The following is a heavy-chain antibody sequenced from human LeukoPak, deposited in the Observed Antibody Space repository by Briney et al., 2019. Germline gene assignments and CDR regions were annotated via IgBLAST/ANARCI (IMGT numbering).Heavy chain of an antibody. CDR3: ARYRSGYLDY. CDR1: GDSITTDNFF. J-gene: IGHJ4*02. D-gene: IGHD1-1*01. V-gene: IGHV4-61*02. CDR2: VKPSGGT. Sequence: SETLSLTCTVSGDSITTDNFFWTWIRQPAGKGLEWIGRVKPSGGTDYNPSLTSRVIISVDTSRTQYSLRLSSVTAADTAVYYCARYRSGYLDYWGQGTPVTVSS.